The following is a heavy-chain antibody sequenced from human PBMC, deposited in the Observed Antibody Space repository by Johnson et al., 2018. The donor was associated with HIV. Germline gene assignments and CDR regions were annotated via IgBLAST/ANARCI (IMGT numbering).Heavy chain of an antibody. D-gene: IGHD3-22*01. J-gene: IGHJ3*02. CDR1: GFTFSNAW. CDR2: IKSKTAGGTT. Sequence: MLLVESGGGLVKPGGSLRLSCAASGFTFSNAWMSWVRQAPGKGLEWVGRIKSKTAGGTTAYAAPVKGRFTISRDNAKNSLYLQMNSLRAEDTAVYYCARPVVADYRGAFDIWGQGTMVTVSS. CDR3: ARPVVADYRGAFDI. V-gene: IGHV3-15*01.